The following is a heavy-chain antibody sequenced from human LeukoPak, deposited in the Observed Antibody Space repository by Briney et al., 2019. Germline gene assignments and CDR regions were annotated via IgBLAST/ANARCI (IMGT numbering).Heavy chain of an antibody. J-gene: IGHJ4*02. CDR1: GFTFSSYG. Sequence: PGGSLRLSCAASGFTFSSYGMHWVRQAPGKGLEWVALISYDGSNNHYADSVKGRFTISRDDSKNTLYLQMNSLRAGDTAVYYCAKDGATWREPGAHWGQGTLVPVSS. V-gene: IGHV3-30*18. D-gene: IGHD1-26*01. CDR3: AKDGATWREPGAH. CDR2: ISYDGSNN.